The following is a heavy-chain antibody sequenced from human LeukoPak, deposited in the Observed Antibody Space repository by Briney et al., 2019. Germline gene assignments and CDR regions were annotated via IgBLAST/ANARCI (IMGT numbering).Heavy chain of an antibody. CDR1: GFTFSSYA. Sequence: GGSLRLSCAASGFTFSSYAMHWVRQAPGKGLEWVAVISYGGSNKYYADSVKGRFTISRDNSKNTLYLQMNSLRAEDTAVYYCARGGLGYCSGGSCYPGAAFDIWGQGTMVTVSS. CDR2: ISYGGSNK. D-gene: IGHD2-15*01. J-gene: IGHJ3*02. V-gene: IGHV3-30-3*01. CDR3: ARGGLGYCSGGSCYPGAAFDI.